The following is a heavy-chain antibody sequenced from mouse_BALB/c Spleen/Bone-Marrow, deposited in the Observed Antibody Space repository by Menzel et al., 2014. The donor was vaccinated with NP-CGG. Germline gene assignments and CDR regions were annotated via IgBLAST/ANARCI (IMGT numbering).Heavy chain of an antibody. J-gene: IGHJ2*01. CDR2: IRLKSNNYAT. D-gene: IGHD4-1*01. CDR3: TRITGKFDY. CDR1: GFTFSNYW. Sequence: EVKLMESGGGLVQPGGSMKLSCVASGFTFSNYWMNWVRQSPEKGLEWVAEIRLKSNNYATHYAESVKGRFTISRDDSKSSVCLQMNNLRAEDTGIYYCTRITGKFDYWGQGTTPTISS. V-gene: IGHV6-6*02.